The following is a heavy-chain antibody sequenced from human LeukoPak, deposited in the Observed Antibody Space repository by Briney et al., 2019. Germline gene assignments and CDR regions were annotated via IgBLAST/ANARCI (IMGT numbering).Heavy chain of an antibody. D-gene: IGHD3-3*01. CDR1: GFTFSSYG. V-gene: IGHV3-30*18. CDR3: AKEFDFWRTIPDY. J-gene: IGHJ4*02. Sequence: GGSLRLSCAASGFTFSSYGMHWVRQAPGKGLEWVAVISYDGSNKYYADSVKGRFTISRDSSKNTLYLQMNSLRAEDTAVYYCAKEFDFWRTIPDYWGQGTLVTVSS. CDR2: ISYDGSNK.